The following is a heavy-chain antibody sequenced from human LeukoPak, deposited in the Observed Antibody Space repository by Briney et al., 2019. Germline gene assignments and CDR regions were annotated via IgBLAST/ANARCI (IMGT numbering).Heavy chain of an antibody. CDR1: GGSINNSSYY. J-gene: IGHJ4*02. D-gene: IGHD6-19*01. V-gene: IGHV4-39*01. CDR2: IYYSGST. CDR3: ARSGWYATGHYFDY. Sequence: SETLSLTCTVSGGSINNSSYYWGWIRQPPGKGLEWIGSIYYSGSTYYNPFLKSRVTISVDTSKNQFSLKLSSVTAADTAVYYCARSGWYATGHYFDYWGQGTLVTVSS.